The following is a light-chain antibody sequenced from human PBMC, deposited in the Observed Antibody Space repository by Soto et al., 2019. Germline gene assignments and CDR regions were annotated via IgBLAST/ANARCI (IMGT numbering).Light chain of an antibody. CDR3: QQYYNIPST. Sequence: DIVLTQSPDSLAVSLGERATINCESSQSLFYSSNNKNYLAWYQQKPGQPPKLLIYWASIRESGVPDRFSGSGSGTDFTLTISRLQAKDAVVHYCQQYYNIPSTFGAGTRLDIX. CDR2: WAS. J-gene: IGKJ4*01. V-gene: IGKV4-1*01. CDR1: QSLFYSSNNKNY.